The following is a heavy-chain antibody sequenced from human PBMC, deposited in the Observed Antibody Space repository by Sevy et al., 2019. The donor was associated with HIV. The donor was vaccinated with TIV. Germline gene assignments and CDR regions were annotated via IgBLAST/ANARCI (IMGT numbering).Heavy chain of an antibody. CDR2: INPNSGGT. CDR1: GYTFTGYY. J-gene: IGHJ6*02. D-gene: IGHD3-10*01. V-gene: IGHV1-2*06. Sequence: ASLKDSCKASGYTFTGYYMHWVRQAPGQGLEWMGRINPNSGGTNYAQKFQGRVTMTRDTSISTAYMELSRLRSDDTAVYYCATFTMVHYYYYGMDVWGQGTTVTVSS. CDR3: ATFTMVHYYYYGMDV.